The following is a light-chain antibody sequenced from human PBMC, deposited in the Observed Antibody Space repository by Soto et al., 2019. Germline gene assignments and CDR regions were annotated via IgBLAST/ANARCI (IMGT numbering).Light chain of an antibody. CDR1: QSVSSN. Sequence: EIVMTKSPATLSVSPGERATLSCRASQSVSSNLAWYQQKPGQTPKLLIYVASTRATGIPARFSGSGSGKEFTLAISSRQSEDFAVYYCQKYNVWPPPFGVGTKVEFK. J-gene: IGKJ4*01. V-gene: IGKV3-15*01. CDR3: QKYNVWPPP. CDR2: VAS.